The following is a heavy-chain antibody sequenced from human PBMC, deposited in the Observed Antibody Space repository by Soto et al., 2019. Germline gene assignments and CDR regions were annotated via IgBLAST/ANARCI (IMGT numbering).Heavy chain of an antibody. Sequence: ASVKVTCKASGYTFTSYYMHWARQAPGQGLEWMGIINPSGSSTSYAQKFQGRVTMTRDTSTSTVYMELSSLRSEDTAVYYCARGHSNYDYYYYGMDVWGQGTTVTVYS. CDR2: INPSGSST. CDR1: GYTFTSYY. J-gene: IGHJ6*02. CDR3: ARGHSNYDYYYYGMDV. D-gene: IGHD4-4*01. V-gene: IGHV1-46*01.